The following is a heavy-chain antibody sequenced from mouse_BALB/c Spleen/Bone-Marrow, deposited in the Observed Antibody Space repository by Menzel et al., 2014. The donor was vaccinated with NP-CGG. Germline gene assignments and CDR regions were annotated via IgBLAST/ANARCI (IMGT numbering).Heavy chain of an antibody. CDR2: IFPGDSTT. V-gene: IGHV1S56*01. CDR3: VRSRLRDWYFDV. J-gene: IGHJ1*01. CDR1: GNTFTSYD. D-gene: IGHD1-2*01. Sequence: QVQLQQSGVELVKPGASVKLSCKASGNTFTSYDINWVRQRPEQGLEWIGWIFPGDSTTKYNEKFKGKVTLSTDKSSSTVHMQLSRLTSEDSAVYFCVRSRLRDWYFDVWGAGTTVTISS.